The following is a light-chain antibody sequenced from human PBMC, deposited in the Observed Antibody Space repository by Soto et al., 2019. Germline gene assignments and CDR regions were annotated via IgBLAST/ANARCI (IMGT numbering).Light chain of an antibody. Sequence: EIVMTQSPTTLSVSPGERATLSCRASQSVFSNLAWYQQKPGQAPRLLIYGASTRATGIPARFSGSGSGTEFTLTISSLQSEDFAVYYCQQYNNWPPSTFGQGTRLEIK. V-gene: IGKV3-15*01. CDR2: GAS. CDR3: QQYNNWPPST. CDR1: QSVFSN. J-gene: IGKJ5*01.